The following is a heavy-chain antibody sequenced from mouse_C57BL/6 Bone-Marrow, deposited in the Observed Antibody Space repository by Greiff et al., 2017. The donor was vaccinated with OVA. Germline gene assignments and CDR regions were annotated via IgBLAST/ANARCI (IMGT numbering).Heavy chain of an antibody. V-gene: IGHV3-6*01. J-gene: IGHJ2*01. Sequence: DVQLQESGPGLVKPSQSLSLTCSVTGYSITSGYYWNWIRQFPGNKLEWMGYISYDGSNNYNPSLKNRISITRDTSKNQFFLKLNSVTTEDTATYYCARETRGSWDYWGQGTTLTVSS. CDR2: ISYDGSN. CDR3: ARETRGSWDY. CDR1: GYSITSGYY.